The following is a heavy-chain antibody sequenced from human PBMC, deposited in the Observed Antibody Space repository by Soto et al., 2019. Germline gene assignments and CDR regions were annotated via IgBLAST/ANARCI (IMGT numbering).Heavy chain of an antibody. Sequence: GGSLRLSCAASGFIFSNAWMSWVRQAPGKGLEWVGRIKSKINGGTTDYAAPVRGRFSISRDDSKDTLFLQMNSLKTEDTAVYYCTTDDPINRYWGQGTLVTVSS. J-gene: IGHJ4*02. CDR1: GFIFSNAW. V-gene: IGHV3-15*01. CDR3: TTDDPINRY. CDR2: IKSKINGGTT.